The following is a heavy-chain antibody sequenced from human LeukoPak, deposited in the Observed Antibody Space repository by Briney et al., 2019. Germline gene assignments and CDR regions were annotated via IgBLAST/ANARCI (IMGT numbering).Heavy chain of an antibody. CDR1: GFTFDDYA. CDR3: VKDRGDTSGWYNYHYMDV. V-gene: IGHV3-43D*03. Sequence: GGSLRLSCAASGFTFDDYAMHWVRQAPGKGLEWVCLINWDDGSTHYVDSVKGRFTISGDNSKKSLYLQMNSLRVEDTALYYCVKDRGDTSGWYNYHYMDVWGKGTTVTVSS. J-gene: IGHJ6*03. D-gene: IGHD6-19*01. CDR2: INWDDGST.